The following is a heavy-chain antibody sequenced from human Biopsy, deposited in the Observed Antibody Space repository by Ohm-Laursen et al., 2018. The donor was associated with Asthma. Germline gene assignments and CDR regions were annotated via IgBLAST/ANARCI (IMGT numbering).Heavy chain of an antibody. V-gene: IGHV4-59*07. D-gene: IGHD6-19*01. J-gene: IGHJ4*02. CDR3: ARVWAGGFDS. CDR2: IYYTGST. CDR1: GGSINNYY. Sequence: SDTLSLTCTVSGGSINNYYWSWIRQPPGKGLDLIGYIYYTGSTNYNPSLKSRVTLSVDTSNNQFSLKLSSVTAADTAFYYCARVWAGGFDSWGQGTPVTVSS.